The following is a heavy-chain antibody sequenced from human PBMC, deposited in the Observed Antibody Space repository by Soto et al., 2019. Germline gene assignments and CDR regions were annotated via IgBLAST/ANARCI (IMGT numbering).Heavy chain of an antibody. CDR3: AKSNSYNWNYLLDAFDI. CDR1: GFTFSSYA. Sequence: EVQLLESGGGLVQPGGSLRLSCAASGFTFSSYAMSWVRQAPGKGLEWVSAISGSGGSTYYADSVKGRFTISRDNSKNTLYLQMNSLRAEDTAVYYCAKSNSYNWNYLLDAFDIWGQGTMVTVSS. J-gene: IGHJ3*02. V-gene: IGHV3-23*01. D-gene: IGHD1-7*01. CDR2: ISGSGGST.